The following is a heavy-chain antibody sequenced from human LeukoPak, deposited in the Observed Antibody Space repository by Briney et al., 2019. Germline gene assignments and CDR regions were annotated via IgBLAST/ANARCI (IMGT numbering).Heavy chain of an antibody. CDR2: ISAYNGNT. CDR3: ARGANWNDQVYYYYYYMDV. J-gene: IGHJ6*03. D-gene: IGHD1-1*01. CDR1: GYTFTGYY. Sequence: ASVKVSCKASGYTFTGYYMHWVRQAPGQGLEWMGWISAYNGNTNYAQKLQGRVTMTTDTSTSTAYMELRSLRSDDTAVYYCARGANWNDQVYYYYYYMDVWGKGTTVTVSS. V-gene: IGHV1-18*04.